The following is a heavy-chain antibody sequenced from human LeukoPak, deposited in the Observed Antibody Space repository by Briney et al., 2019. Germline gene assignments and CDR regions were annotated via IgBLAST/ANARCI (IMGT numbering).Heavy chain of an antibody. CDR2: ISWNSGSI. CDR1: GFTFDDYA. CDR3: AKSAIADYDILTGYPYYFDY. Sequence: PGGSLRLSCAASGFTFDDYAMHWVRQAPGKGLEWVSGISWNSGSIGYADSVKGRFTISRDNAKNSLYLQMNSLRAEDTALYYCAKSAIADYDILTGYPYYFDYWGQGTLVTVSS. V-gene: IGHV3-9*01. D-gene: IGHD3-9*01. J-gene: IGHJ4*02.